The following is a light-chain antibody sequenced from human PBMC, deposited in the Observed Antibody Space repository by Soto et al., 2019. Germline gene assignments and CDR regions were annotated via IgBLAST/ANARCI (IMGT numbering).Light chain of an antibody. CDR2: EVN. V-gene: IGLV2-23*02. CDR1: SSDVGGYDR. Sequence: QSALTQPASVSGSPGQSIAISCTGTSSDVGGYDRVSWYQQHPDKAPTLMIYEVNKRHSGVSSRFSGSKSGNTASLTISGLQAEDEADYYCCSSVGSPNWVFGGGTKLTVL. J-gene: IGLJ3*02. CDR3: CSSVGSPNWV.